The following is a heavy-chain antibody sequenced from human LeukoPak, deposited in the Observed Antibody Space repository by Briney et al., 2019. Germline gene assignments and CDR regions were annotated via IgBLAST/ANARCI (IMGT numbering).Heavy chain of an antibody. CDR2: INPNSGGT. Sequence: GASVKVSCKASGYTFTGYYMHWVRQAPGQGLEWMGWINPNSGGTNYAQKFQGRVTMTRDTSISTAYMELSRLRFDDTAVYYCARDKVGATVGDYWGQGTLVTVSS. V-gene: IGHV1-2*02. J-gene: IGHJ4*02. CDR3: ARDKVGATVGDY. CDR1: GYTFTGYY. D-gene: IGHD1-26*01.